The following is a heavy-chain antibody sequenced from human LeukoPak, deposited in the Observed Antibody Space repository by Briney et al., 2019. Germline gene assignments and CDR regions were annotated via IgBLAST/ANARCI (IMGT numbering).Heavy chain of an antibody. CDR1: GGAITIYY. Sequence: SETLSLTCGVSGGAITIYYWNWIRQAPGKGLEWLGYIYYTGSTTYNPSVKSRITISLDTSKKQISLKLRSVTAADTAVYYCARSCGFSWYDAFDIWGQGTMVTVSS. D-gene: IGHD6-13*01. V-gene: IGHV4-59*01. J-gene: IGHJ3*02. CDR3: ARSCGFSWYDAFDI. CDR2: IYYTGST.